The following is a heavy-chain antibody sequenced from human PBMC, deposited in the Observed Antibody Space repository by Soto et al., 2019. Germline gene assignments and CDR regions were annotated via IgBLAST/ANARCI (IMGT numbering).Heavy chain of an antibody. D-gene: IGHD6-19*01. Sequence: GGSLRLSCSASGFTFSSYATHWVRQAPGKGLEYASGISSNGGTTYYVDSVKGRFIISRDNSKNTLYLQMSSLRTDDTAVYYCVKDPGAVTGDEYFQHWGLGTLVTVSS. CDR1: GFTFSSYA. V-gene: IGHV3-64D*06. CDR2: ISSNGGTT. J-gene: IGHJ1*01. CDR3: VKDPGAVTGDEYFQH.